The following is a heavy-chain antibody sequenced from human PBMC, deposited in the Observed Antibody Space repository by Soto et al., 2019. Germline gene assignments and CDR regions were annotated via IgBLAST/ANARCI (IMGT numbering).Heavy chain of an antibody. Sequence: QVQMVQSGAEVKKPGASVKVSCKVSGYTLTELSIHWVRQPPGKGLEWMGGFDPAAIKTIYAQKFQGRVTMTEDRSTDTAYMELSGLRSEDTAVYYCATLADYFGSGSFPSYFDYWGQGTLVTVSS. J-gene: IGHJ4*02. D-gene: IGHD3-10*01. CDR1: GYTLTELS. V-gene: IGHV1-24*01. CDR3: ATLADYFGSGSFPSYFDY. CDR2: FDPAAIKT.